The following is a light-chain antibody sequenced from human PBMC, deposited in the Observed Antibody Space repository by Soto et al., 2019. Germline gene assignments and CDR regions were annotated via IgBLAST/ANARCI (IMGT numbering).Light chain of an antibody. V-gene: IGLV2-14*03. Sequence: QSALTQPASVSGSPGQSITVSCTGTSSDVGGSDHVNWCQQHPGKAPKLMIFDVSNRPSGVSTRFSGSKSGNAASLTISGLQAEDEADYYCNSYTSSSTYVFGTGTKLTVL. CDR1: SSDVGGSDH. CDR2: DVS. J-gene: IGLJ1*01. CDR3: NSYTSSSTYV.